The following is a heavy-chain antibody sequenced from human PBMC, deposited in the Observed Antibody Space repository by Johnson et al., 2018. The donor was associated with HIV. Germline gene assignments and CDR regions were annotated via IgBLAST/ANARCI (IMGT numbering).Heavy chain of an antibody. CDR1: GFIFSSYG. J-gene: IGHJ3*02. D-gene: IGHD2-21*02. CDR3: AKDWDVVVTADDAFDI. CDR2: ISGDGSNK. Sequence: QVQLVESGGGVVQPGRSLRLSCAASGFIFSSYGMHWVRQAPGKGLEWVAVISGDGSNKYYADSVKGRFTISRDNSKNTLYLQMNSLRAEDTAVYYCAKDWDVVVTADDAFDIGGQGTMVTVS. V-gene: IGHV3-30*18.